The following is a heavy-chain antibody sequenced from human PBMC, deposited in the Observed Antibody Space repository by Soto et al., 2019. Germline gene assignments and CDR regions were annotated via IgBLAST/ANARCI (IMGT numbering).Heavy chain of an antibody. Sequence: LGGSLRLSCAASGFTFSSYAMSWVRQAPGKGLEWVSAISGSGGSTYYADSVKGRFTISRDNSKNTLYLQMNSLRAEDTAVYYCAKEKGPANSNYLIYYYYGMDVWGQGTTVTVSS. D-gene: IGHD4-4*01. CDR2: ISGSGGST. CDR3: AKEKGPANSNYLIYYYYGMDV. CDR1: GFTFSSYA. J-gene: IGHJ6*02. V-gene: IGHV3-23*01.